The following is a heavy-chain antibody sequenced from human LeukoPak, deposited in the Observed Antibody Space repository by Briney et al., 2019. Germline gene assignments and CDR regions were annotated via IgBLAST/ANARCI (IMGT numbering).Heavy chain of an antibody. CDR3: AKVLREPEY. CDR1: GFTLNSYA. CDR2: ISGSGGST. Sequence: GGSLRLSCAASGFTLNSYAMNWVRQASGKGLEWVSAISGSGGSTYYADSVKGRFTISRDNSKNTLYLQMNSLRAEDTAVYYCAKVLREPEYWGQGTLVTVSS. J-gene: IGHJ4*02. D-gene: IGHD1-14*01. V-gene: IGHV3-23*01.